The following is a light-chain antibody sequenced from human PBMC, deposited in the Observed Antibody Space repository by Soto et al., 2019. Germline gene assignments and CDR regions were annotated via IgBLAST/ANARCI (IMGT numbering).Light chain of an antibody. CDR3: SSYTTSNTQV. CDR2: DVS. V-gene: IGLV2-14*01. Sequence: QSALTQPASVSGSPGQSITISCTGTSSDVGTYNYVSWYQHRPCKAPKLMIYDVSYRPSGVSNRFSGSKSANTASLTISGLQAEDEADYYCSSYTTSNTQVFGGGTKLTVL. CDR1: SSDVGTYNY. J-gene: IGLJ3*02.